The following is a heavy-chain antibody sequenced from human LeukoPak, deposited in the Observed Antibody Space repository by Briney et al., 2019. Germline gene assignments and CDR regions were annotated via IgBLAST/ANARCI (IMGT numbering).Heavy chain of an antibody. CDR2: ISHDGMNA. V-gene: IGHV3-23*01. CDR3: AKDGAQYSSGPECDP. J-gene: IGHJ5*02. D-gene: IGHD6-19*01. CDR1: GLHFSGTA. Sequence: GGSLRLSCAASGLHFSGTAMSWVRQAPGKGLEWVSAISHDGMNAYYADSVKGRLTISRDNSKKTVSLEMSSLTAADTGVYYCAKDGAQYSSGPECDPRGQGALVTVSP.